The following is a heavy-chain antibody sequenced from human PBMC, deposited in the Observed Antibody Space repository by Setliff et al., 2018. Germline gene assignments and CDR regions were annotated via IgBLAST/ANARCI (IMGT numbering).Heavy chain of an antibody. CDR3: ARAMYSAGYYGGGYSYYYMDV. D-gene: IGHD3-22*01. CDR1: GASITDSY. J-gene: IGHJ6*03. Sequence: PSETLSLTCSVSGASITDSYWNWIRQPPGKGLEWVGYIHYSGSTSYNPSLKSRVTISLDSSKTQFSLKLSSVTAADTAVYYCARAMYSAGYYGGGYSYYYMDVWGKGTTVTVSS. CDR2: IHYSGST. V-gene: IGHV4-59*08.